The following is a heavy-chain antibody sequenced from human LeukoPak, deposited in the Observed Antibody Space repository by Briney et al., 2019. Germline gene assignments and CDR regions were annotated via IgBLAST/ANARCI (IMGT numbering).Heavy chain of an antibody. CDR2: INSDGSST. CDR1: GFTFSSYW. Sequence: GGSLRLSCAASGFTFSSYWVHWVRQAPGKGLVWVSPINSDGSSTSYADSVKGRFTISRDNAKNTLSLQMNSLRAEDTAVYYCARVGGSNAFDIWGQGTMVTVSS. CDR3: ARVGGSNAFDI. V-gene: IGHV3-74*01. D-gene: IGHD1-26*01. J-gene: IGHJ3*02.